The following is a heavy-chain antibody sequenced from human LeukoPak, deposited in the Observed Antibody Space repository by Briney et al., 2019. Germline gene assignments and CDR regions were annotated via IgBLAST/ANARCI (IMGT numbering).Heavy chain of an antibody. Sequence: GGSLRLSCAASGFTFSSYEMNWVRQAPGKGLEWVSGISGGGDTTHHTDSVKGRFTIARDNSNDTLYLQMNGLRVEDTAVYYCAKGDGYNSAFDIWGQGTMVTVSS. CDR3: AKGDGYNSAFDI. CDR1: GFTFSSYE. J-gene: IGHJ3*02. V-gene: IGHV3-23*01. CDR2: ISGGGDTT. D-gene: IGHD5-24*01.